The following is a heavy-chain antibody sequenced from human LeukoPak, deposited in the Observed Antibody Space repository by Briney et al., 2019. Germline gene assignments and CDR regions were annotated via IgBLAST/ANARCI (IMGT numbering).Heavy chain of an antibody. CDR1: GYTFTGYY. CDR2: INPNSGGT. J-gene: IGHJ3*02. CDR3: ARRSGSALDWFQTPVAFDI. V-gene: IGHV1-2*04. D-gene: IGHD3-9*01. Sequence: ASVKVSCKASGYTFTGYYMHWVRQAPGQGLEWMGWINPNSGGTNYAQKFQGWVTMTRDTSISTAYMELSRLKASDTAMYYCARRSGSALDWFQTPVAFDIWGQGTMVTVSS.